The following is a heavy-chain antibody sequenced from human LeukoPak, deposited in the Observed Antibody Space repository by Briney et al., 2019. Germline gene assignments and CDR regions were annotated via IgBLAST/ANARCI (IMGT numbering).Heavy chain of an antibody. D-gene: IGHD1-26*01. CDR1: GDTYTGYY. J-gene: IGHJ5*02. CDR3: ARDEGSYRKRYNWFDP. V-gene: IGHV1-2*02. CDR2: INPNSGGT. Sequence: KPGASVKVSCKASGDTYTGYYMHWVRQAPGQGLEWMGWINPNSGGTNYAQKFQGRVTMTRDTSISTAYMELSRLRSDDTAVYYCARDEGSYRKRYNWFDPWGQGTLVTVSS.